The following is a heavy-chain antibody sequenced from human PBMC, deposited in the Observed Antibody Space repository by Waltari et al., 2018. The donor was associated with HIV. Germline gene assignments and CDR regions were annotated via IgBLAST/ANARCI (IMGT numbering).Heavy chain of an antibody. D-gene: IGHD6-19*01. V-gene: IGHV4-34*01. CDR1: GGSFSGYY. J-gene: IGHJ6*02. CDR3: ARHFEYSTGWGSVYYGMDV. CDR2: IDGGGSP. Sequence: QVRLQQWGAGLLKPSETLSLTCAMYGGSFSGYYYWTWIRQPPGKGLEWIGEIDGGGSPNYRPSLKSRATISRDTSKNQFSLKLTSVTAADTAVYYCARHFEYSTGWGSVYYGMDVWGQGTTVFVSS.